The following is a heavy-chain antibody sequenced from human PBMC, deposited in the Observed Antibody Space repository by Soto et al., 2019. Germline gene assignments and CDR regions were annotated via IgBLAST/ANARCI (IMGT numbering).Heavy chain of an antibody. CDR1: GFSLSTSGVG. D-gene: IGHD6-6*01. J-gene: IGHJ5*02. Sequence: SGPTLVKPTQTLMLTCTFSGFSLSTSGVGVGWIRQPPGKALEWLALIYWDDDKRHSPSLKSRLTITKDTSKNQVVLTMTNMNPVDTAAYYFAHRQQQLVRGGWFDPWGQGTLVTVSS. CDR2: IYWDDDK. CDR3: AHRQQQLVRGGWFDP. V-gene: IGHV2-5*02.